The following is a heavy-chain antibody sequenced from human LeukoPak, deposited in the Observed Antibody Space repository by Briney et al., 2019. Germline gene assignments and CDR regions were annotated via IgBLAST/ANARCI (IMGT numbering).Heavy chain of an antibody. Sequence: SVKVSCKASGYTFGNYEINWVRQAPGQGLEWMGGIIPIFGTANYAQKFQGRVTITTDESTSTAYMELSSLRSEDTAVYYCARDSCSSTSCYLNWFDPWGQGTLVTVSS. CDR2: IIPIFGTA. D-gene: IGHD2-2*01. CDR3: ARDSCSSTSCYLNWFDP. CDR1: GYTFGNYE. V-gene: IGHV1-69*05. J-gene: IGHJ5*02.